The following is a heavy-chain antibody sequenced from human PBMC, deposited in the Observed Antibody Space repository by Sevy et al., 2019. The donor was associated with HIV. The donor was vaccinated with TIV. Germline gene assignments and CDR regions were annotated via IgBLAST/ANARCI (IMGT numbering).Heavy chain of an antibody. CDR2: ISYDGSNK. CDR1: GFTFSSYG. D-gene: IGHD3-3*01. J-gene: IGHJ6*02. V-gene: IGHV3-30*18. CDR3: AKGDYDFLSGFYGMDV. Sequence: GGSLRLYCAASGFTFSSYGMHWVRQAPGKGLEWVAVISYDGSNKYYADSVKGRFTISRDNSKNTLYLQMNSLRAEDTAVYYCAKGDYDFLSGFYGMDVWGQGTTVTVSS.